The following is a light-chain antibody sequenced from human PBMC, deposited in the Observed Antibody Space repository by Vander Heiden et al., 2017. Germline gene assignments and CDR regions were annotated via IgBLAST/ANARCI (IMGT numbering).Light chain of an antibody. CDR2: KDR. V-gene: IGLV3-25*03. J-gene: IGLJ3*02. CDR3: QSADSSGWV. Sequence: SYELTQPPSVSVSPGQTARITCSGDALPKQYAYWYQQKPGQAPVLVIYKDRERPSGIPERFSGSSSGTTVTLTISGVQAEDEDDYYCQSADSSGWVFGGGTKLTVL. CDR1: ALPKQY.